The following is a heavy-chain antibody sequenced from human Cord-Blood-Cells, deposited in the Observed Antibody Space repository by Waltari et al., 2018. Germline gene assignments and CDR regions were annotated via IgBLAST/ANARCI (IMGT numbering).Heavy chain of an antibody. V-gene: IGHV3-23*01. CDR2: ISGSGGST. Sequence: EVQLLESGGGLVQPGGSLRLSCAASGFTFSSYAMSWVRQAPGKGREWVSAISGSGGSTYYADSVKGRFTISRDNSKNTLYLQMNSLRAEDTAVYYCAKSGPTGETFSSYYYYYMDVWGKGTTVTVSS. J-gene: IGHJ6*03. CDR1: GFTFSSYA. D-gene: IGHD3-16*01. CDR3: AKSGPTGETFSSYYYYYMDV.